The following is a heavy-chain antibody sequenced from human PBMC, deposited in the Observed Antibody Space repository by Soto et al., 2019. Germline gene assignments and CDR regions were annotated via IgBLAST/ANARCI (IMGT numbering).Heavy chain of an antibody. Sequence: ASVKVSCKASGYTFTGYYMHWVRQAPGQGLEWMGWINPNSGGTNYAQKFQGRVTMTRDTSISTAYMELSRLRSDDTAVYYCVSNQKWGDYDFWSGYYIPRPVHYYGMDVWGQGTTVTVSS. D-gene: IGHD3-3*01. J-gene: IGHJ6*02. CDR2: INPNSGGT. CDR3: VSNQKWGDYDFWSGYYIPRPVHYYGMDV. V-gene: IGHV1-2*02. CDR1: GYTFTGYY.